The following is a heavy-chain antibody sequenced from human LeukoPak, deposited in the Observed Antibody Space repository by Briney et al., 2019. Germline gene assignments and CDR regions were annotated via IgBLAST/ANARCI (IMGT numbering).Heavy chain of an antibody. CDR3: ASKLTYCGGDCPRGWFDP. Sequence: GGSLRLSCAASGFTFSNYWMHWVRQAPGKGLVWVSRINSDGGNTNYADFVKGRFTISRDNAKNTVYLQMNSLRAEDTAVYYCASKLTYCGGDCPRGWFDPWGQGTLVTVSS. V-gene: IGHV3-74*01. D-gene: IGHD2-21*02. J-gene: IGHJ5*02. CDR1: GFTFSNYW. CDR2: INSDGGNT.